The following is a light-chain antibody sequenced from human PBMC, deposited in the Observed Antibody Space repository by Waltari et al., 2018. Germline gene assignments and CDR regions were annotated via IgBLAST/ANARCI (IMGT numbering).Light chain of an antibody. J-gene: IGLJ1*01. V-gene: IGLV2-23*02. CDR2: EVT. Sequence: QSALTQPASVSGSPGQSITISCTGTSSDVGTYNLVSWYPQHPGKAPKLMIYEVTKRPSGVSSRFSASRSGNTASLTISGLQAEDEADYYCCSYNDGPYVFGTGTKVTVL. CDR3: CSYNDGPYV. CDR1: SSDVGTYNL.